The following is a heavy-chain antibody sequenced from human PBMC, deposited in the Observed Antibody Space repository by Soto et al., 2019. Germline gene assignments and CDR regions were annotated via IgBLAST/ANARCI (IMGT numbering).Heavy chain of an antibody. CDR2: ISYDGSNK. D-gene: IGHD5-18*01. J-gene: IGHJ5*02. CDR1: GFTFSSYG. V-gene: IGHV3-30*18. CDR3: AKERTQGSYGSNWFDP. Sequence: PVGSLRLSCAASGFTFSSYGMHWVRQAPGKGLEWVAVISYDGSNKYYADSVKGRFTISRDNSKNTLYLQMNSLRAEDTAVYYCAKERTQGSYGSNWFDPWGQGTLVTVSS.